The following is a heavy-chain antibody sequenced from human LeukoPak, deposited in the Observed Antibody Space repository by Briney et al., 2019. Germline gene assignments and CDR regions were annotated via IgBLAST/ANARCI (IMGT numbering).Heavy chain of an antibody. CDR3: ARGGSYLSAFDI. D-gene: IGHD1-26*01. CDR2: IYSGGST. V-gene: IGHV3-53*01. Sequence: GGSLRLSCAASGFTVSSNYMSWVRQAPGKGLEWVSIIYSGGSTFYADSVKGRFTISRDNSKNTLYLQMNSLRAEDTAVYYCARGGSYLSAFDIWGQGTMVTVCS. J-gene: IGHJ3*02. CDR1: GFTVSSNY.